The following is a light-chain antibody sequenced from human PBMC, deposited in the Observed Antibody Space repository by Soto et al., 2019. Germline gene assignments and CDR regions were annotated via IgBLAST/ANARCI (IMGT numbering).Light chain of an antibody. CDR3: QHYNNWPFT. V-gene: IGKV3-15*01. CDR2: GES. CDR1: QSVSSN. J-gene: IGKJ2*01. Sequence: EIVMTQSPATLSVSPGERATLSCRASQSVSSNLAWYQQKPGQAPSLLIYGESARATGIPDRFSGSGSETEFTLTISSLQSEDFAVYFCQHYNNWPFTFGQGTKLEIK.